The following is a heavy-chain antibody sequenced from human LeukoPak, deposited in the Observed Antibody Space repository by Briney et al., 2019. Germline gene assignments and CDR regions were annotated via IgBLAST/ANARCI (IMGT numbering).Heavy chain of an antibody. J-gene: IGHJ5*02. CDR3: ARMVRGVIISPGENWFDP. CDR1: GYTFTSYD. Sequence: ASVKVSCKASGYTFTSYDINWVRQATGQGLEWMGWMNPNSGNTGYAQKFQGRVTITRNTSISTAYMELSSLRSEDTAVYYCARMVRGVIISPGENWFDPWGQGTLVTVSS. CDR2: MNPNSGNT. V-gene: IGHV1-8*01. D-gene: IGHD3-10*01.